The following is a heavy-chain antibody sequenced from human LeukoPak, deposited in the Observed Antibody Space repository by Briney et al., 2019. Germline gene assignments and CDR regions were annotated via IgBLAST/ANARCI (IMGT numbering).Heavy chain of an antibody. J-gene: IGHJ4*02. D-gene: IGHD1-14*01. CDR2: ISSGSTI. Sequence: GGSLRLSCAASGFTFSSYEMNWVRQAPGKGLEWVSYISSGSTIYYADSVKGRFTISRDNAKNSLYLQMNSLRAEDTAVYYCARGPGPPGVTSFDYWGQGTLVTVSS. V-gene: IGHV3-48*03. CDR1: GFTFSSYE. CDR3: ARGPGPPGVTSFDY.